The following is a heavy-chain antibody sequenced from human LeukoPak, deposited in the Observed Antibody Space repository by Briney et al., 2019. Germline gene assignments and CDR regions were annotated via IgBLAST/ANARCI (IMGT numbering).Heavy chain of an antibody. J-gene: IGHJ4*02. V-gene: IGHV3-23*01. CDR2: NSGGGGST. D-gene: IGHD2-15*01. CDR1: GFTFRTYA. CDR3: AKDRYCGGGTCYWSYFDY. Sequence: PGGSLRLSCAASGFTFRTYAMSWVRQAPGKGLEWVSANSGGGGSTYYADSVKGRFTISRDNSKNTLFLQMNSLRAEDTAVYYCAKDRYCGGGTCYWSYFDYWGQGTLVTVSS.